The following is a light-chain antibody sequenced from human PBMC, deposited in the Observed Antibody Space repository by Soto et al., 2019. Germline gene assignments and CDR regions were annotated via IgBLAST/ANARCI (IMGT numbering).Light chain of an antibody. Sequence: QSVLTQPASVSGSPGQSITISCTGTSSDVGGYNYVSWYQQHPGKAPKLIIYEVSNRPSGVSNRFSGSKSGNTASLTISGLQAEDEFDYYCSSYTSSSSYVFGTGTKVSVL. J-gene: IGLJ1*01. V-gene: IGLV2-14*01. CDR3: SSYTSSSSYV. CDR2: EVS. CDR1: SSDVGGYNY.